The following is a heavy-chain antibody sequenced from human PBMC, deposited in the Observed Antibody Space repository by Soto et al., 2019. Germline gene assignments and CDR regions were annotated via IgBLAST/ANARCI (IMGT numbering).Heavy chain of an antibody. Sequence: GESLKISCKGSGYSFTSYWIGWVRQMPGKGLEWMGIVYPGDSDTRYSPSFQGQVTISADKSISTAYLQWSSLKASDTAMYYCASRGSYCSSTSCYYYYGMDVWGQATTVTVSS. CDR3: ASRGSYCSSTSCYYYYGMDV. CDR1: GYSFTSYW. D-gene: IGHD2-2*01. V-gene: IGHV5-51*01. CDR2: VYPGDSDT. J-gene: IGHJ6*02.